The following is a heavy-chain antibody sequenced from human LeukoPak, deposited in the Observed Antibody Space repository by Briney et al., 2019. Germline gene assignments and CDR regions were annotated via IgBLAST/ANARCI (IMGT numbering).Heavy chain of an antibody. CDR1: GFAFSSYW. J-gene: IGHJ4*02. V-gene: IGHV3-7*01. D-gene: IGHD5-18*01. CDR2: IKHDGNEK. Sequence: GGSRRLSCTASGFAFSSYWMTWVRQAPGKGLEWVANIKHDGNEKYYVDSVVGRLTISRDNAKNSLFLQMNNVRVEDMAVYYCVKGGWIHILDSWGQGTLVTVSS. CDR3: VKGGWIHILDS.